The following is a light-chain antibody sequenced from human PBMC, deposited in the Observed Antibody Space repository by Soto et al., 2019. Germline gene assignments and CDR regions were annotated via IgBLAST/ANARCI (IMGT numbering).Light chain of an antibody. CDR3: QPYNNWPLT. CDR1: QGVTDT. J-gene: IGKJ4*01. CDR2: ETS. V-gene: IGKV3-15*01. Sequence: EIVTTQSPATLSVSPGESVTLSCRASQGVTDTLSWYHHEPCHTPSLLTYETSTRATGVPARFSGSRSGPEFTLTIDSLQSEDFAIYYCQPYNNWPLTFGGGTRWIS.